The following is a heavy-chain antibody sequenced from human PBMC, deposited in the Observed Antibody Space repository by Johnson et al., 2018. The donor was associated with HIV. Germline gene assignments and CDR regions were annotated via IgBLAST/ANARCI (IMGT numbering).Heavy chain of an antibody. CDR1: GFTFSSAW. V-gene: IGHV3-15*01. D-gene: IGHD3-16*02. CDR3: STDQAGDYVWGSYRYAFDI. Sequence: VQLVESGGGLVKPGGSLRLSCAASGFTFSSAWMSWVRQAPGKGLEGVGGIKSKTDGGTTDYAAPGKGRLPSRKDDLKNALFRQMNSLKTEDTALYFCSTDQAGDYVWGSYRYAFDIWGQGTKVTVSS. CDR2: IKSKTDGGTT. J-gene: IGHJ3*02.